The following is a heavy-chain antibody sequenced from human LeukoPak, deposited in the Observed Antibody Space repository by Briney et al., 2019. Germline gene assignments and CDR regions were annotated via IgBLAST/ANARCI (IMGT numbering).Heavy chain of an antibody. V-gene: IGHV3-30*18. CDR2: ISYDGSNK. CDR1: GFTFSSYG. Sequence: PGGSLRLSCAASGFTFSSYGMHWVRQAPGKGLEWVAVISYDGSNKYYADSVKGRFTISRDNSKNTLYLQMNSLRAEDTAVYYCAKAEPNYYYYMDVWGKGTTVTISS. CDR3: AKAEPNYYYYMDV. J-gene: IGHJ6*03. D-gene: IGHD1-14*01.